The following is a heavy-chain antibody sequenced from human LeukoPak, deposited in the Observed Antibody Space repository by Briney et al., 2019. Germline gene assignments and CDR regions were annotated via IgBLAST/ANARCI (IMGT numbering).Heavy chain of an antibody. V-gene: IGHV1-8*01. CDR2: MNPNSGNT. D-gene: IGHD2-2*01. Sequence: ASVTVSCKASGYTFTSYDINWVRQATAQGLEWMGWMNPNSGNTGYAQKFQGRVTMTRNTSISTAYMELSSLRSEDTAVYYCASSRGYCSSTSCPFDYWGQGTLVTVSS. J-gene: IGHJ4*02. CDR1: GYTFTSYD. CDR3: ASSRGYCSSTSCPFDY.